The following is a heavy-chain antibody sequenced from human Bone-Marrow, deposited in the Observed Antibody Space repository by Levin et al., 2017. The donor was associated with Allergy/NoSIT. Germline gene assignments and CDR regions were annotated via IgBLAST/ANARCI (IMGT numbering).Heavy chain of an antibody. J-gene: IGHJ5*01. CDR1: GDSIISGHYY. CDR3: ARVRNAGGRGWFDS. CDR2: SYYSGTA. V-gene: IGHV4-31*03. Sequence: SETLSLTCTVSGDSIISGHYYWSWIRQSPGKGLEWIGHSYYSGTAYYNPSLKSRLTISVDTSKNQFSLKLSPVTAADSAVYYCARVRNAGGRGWFDSWGQGTLVTVSS. D-gene: IGHD2-8*02.